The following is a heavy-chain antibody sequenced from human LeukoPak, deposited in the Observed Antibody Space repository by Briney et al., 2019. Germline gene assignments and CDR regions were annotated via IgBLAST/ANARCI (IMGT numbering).Heavy chain of an antibody. V-gene: IGHV3-23*01. J-gene: IGHJ4*02. CDR2: IGIGGST. CDR1: GFTFSDYA. CDR3: AKKYYYDKSRFYRGVADS. D-gene: IGHD3-22*01. Sequence: TGGSLRLSCAASGFTFSDYAMTWVRQAPGKGLEWVSSIGIGGSTDYKDSVRGRFTISRDNSKNTLYLQMSSLRDEDTAVYYCAKKYYYDKSRFYRGVADSWGLGTLVTVSS.